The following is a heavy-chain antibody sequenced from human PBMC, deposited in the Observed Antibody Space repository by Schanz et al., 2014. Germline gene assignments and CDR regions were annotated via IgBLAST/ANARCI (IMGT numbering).Heavy chain of an antibody. V-gene: IGHV4-59*01. CDR2: MHYDGRT. CDR3: ATHSSDWFSACNI. Sequence: QLQASGPGLVKPSETLSLTCTVSGGSISSYYWTWIRQPLGKGLVWIGYMHYDGRTKYNPSLTGRVTISLDTSKNLFSLRLSSVSAAYTAVYYFATHSSDWFSACNIWGQGTMVTVSS. J-gene: IGHJ3*02. D-gene: IGHD6-19*01. CDR1: GGSISSYY.